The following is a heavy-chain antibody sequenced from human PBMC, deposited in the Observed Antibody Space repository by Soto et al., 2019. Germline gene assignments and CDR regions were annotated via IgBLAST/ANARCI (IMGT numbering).Heavy chain of an antibody. V-gene: IGHV4-4*02. CDR3: ETMKNPRGYYYGLNV. Sequence: KTSETLSLTCAVSGDSVRSSNWWTWVRQSPGKGLEWIGEIYHLGGTNYNPSLKSRVTISVDMAKNQVSLKLSSVTAADTAVYYCETMKNPRGYYYGLNVWGQGTTVTVSS. CDR2: IYHLGGT. CDR1: GDSVRSSNW. J-gene: IGHJ6*02.